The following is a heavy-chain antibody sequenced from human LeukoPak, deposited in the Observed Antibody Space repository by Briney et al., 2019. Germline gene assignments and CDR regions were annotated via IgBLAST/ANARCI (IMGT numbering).Heavy chain of an antibody. V-gene: IGHV3-23*01. Sequence: GASLRLSCAASGFTFSSYAMSWVRQAPGKGLEWVSAISGSGGSTYYADSVKGRFTISRDNSKNTLYLQMSSLRAEDTAVYYCAKDPGYYYDSSGYFDYWGQGTLVTVSS. CDR3: AKDPGYYYDSSGYFDY. CDR1: GFTFSSYA. D-gene: IGHD3-22*01. CDR2: ISGSGGST. J-gene: IGHJ4*02.